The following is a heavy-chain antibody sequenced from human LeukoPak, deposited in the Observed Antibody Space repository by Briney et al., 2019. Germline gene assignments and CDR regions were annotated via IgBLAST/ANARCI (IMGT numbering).Heavy chain of an antibody. V-gene: IGHV3-23*01. Sequence: GGSLRLSCAASGFTFSSSAMSWVRQAPGKGLEWVSAISNNGGYTYYADSVQGRFTISRDNSKNTLYLQMNSLRAEDTAVYYCAKGGVRYSSSWYYFDYWGQGTLVTVSS. J-gene: IGHJ4*02. CDR2: ISNNGGYT. CDR3: AKGGVRYSSSWYYFDY. CDR1: GFTFSSSA. D-gene: IGHD6-13*01.